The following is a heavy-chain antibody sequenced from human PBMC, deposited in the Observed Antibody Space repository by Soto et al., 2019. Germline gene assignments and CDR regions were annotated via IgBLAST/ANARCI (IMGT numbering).Heavy chain of an antibody. J-gene: IGHJ6*02. Sequence: SETLSLTCTVSGGSISSYYWSWIRQPPGKGLEWIGYIYYSGSTNYNPSLKSRVTISVDTSKNQFSLKLSSVTAADTAVYYCATSWGYYYYYGMDVWGQGTTVTVSS. CDR2: IYYSGST. D-gene: IGHD3-16*01. V-gene: IGHV4-59*08. CDR3: ATSWGYYYYYGMDV. CDR1: GGSISSYY.